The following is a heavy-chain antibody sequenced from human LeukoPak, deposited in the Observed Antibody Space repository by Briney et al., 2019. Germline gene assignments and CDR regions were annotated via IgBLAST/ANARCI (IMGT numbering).Heavy chain of an antibody. Sequence: GGSLRPSCAVSGFTFDDYAMHWVRQVPGKGLEWVSGINWNSDSIGYADSVKGRSTISRDNSKNTLYLQMNSLRAEDTAVYYCANGGSITILLGYWGQGTLVTVSS. V-gene: IGHV3-9*01. D-gene: IGHD3-9*01. CDR2: INWNSDSI. J-gene: IGHJ4*02. CDR3: ANGGSITILLGY. CDR1: GFTFDDYA.